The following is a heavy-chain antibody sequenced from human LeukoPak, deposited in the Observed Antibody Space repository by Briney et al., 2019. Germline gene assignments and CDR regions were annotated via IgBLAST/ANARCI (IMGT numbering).Heavy chain of an antibody. CDR1: GGTFSSYA. J-gene: IGHJ4*02. Sequence: GSSVKVSCKASGGTFSSYAISWVRQAPGQGLEWMGGIIPIFGTANYAQKFQGRVTITADESTSTAYMELSSLRSEDTAVYYCARVSMSRDVRSPHIRFLEWSAPGGDAYDYWGQGTLVTVSS. D-gene: IGHD3-3*01. CDR2: IIPIFGTA. V-gene: IGHV1-69*01. CDR3: ARVSMSRDVRSPHIRFLEWSAPGGDAYDY.